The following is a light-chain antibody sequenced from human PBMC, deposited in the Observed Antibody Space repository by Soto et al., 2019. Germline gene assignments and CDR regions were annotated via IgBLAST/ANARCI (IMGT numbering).Light chain of an antibody. CDR3: QQYETFSGT. V-gene: IGKV1-5*01. CDR1: ERISDW. Sequence: DIQMTQSPSTLSASVGDRVTITCRASERISDWLAWYQQKPGEAPKLLIYDASALPRGVPSRFSGSGSGTKFTLTIASLQPDDFATYYRQQYETFSGTFGPGTKVDIK. CDR2: DAS. J-gene: IGKJ1*01.